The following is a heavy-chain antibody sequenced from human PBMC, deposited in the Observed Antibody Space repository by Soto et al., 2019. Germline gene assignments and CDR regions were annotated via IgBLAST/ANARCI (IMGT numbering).Heavy chain of an antibody. J-gene: IGHJ4*02. Sequence: GRPRRLSCAASGFTFSSYEMNWVRQAPGKGLEWVSYISSSGSTIYYADSVKGRFTISRDNAKNSLYLQMNSLRAEDTAVYYCARGAARAFDYWGQGTLVTVS. CDR3: ARGAARAFDY. D-gene: IGHD6-6*01. V-gene: IGHV3-48*03. CDR2: ISSSGSTI. CDR1: GFTFSSYE.